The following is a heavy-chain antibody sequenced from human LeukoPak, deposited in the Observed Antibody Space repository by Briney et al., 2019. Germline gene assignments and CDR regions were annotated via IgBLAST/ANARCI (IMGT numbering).Heavy chain of an antibody. CDR2: INHSGTT. CDR1: GGSISSYY. J-gene: IGHJ4*02. Sequence: SETLSLTCTVSGGSISSYYWSWIRQSPGKGLEWIGEINHSGTTVYNPSLKSRVTLSVDTSKKQFSLKLNSVTAADTAVYYCAIDYMTGTGNAGGYWGQGTLVTVSS. V-gene: IGHV4-34*01. CDR3: AIDYMTGTGNAGGY. D-gene: IGHD3/OR15-3a*01.